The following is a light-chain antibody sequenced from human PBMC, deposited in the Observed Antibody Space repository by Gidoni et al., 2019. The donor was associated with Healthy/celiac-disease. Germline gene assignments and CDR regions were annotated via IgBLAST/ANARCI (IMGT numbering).Light chain of an antibody. CDR3: QQYGSSPGT. Sequence: IVLPPSPGTLSLSPGERATLSCRASQSVSSSYLAWYQQKPGQAPRLLIYGASSRATGIPDRFSGSGSGTDFTLTISRLEPEDFAVYYCQQYGSSPGTXXXXTKXEIK. V-gene: IGKV3-20*01. CDR2: GAS. CDR1: QSVSSSY. J-gene: IGKJ1*01.